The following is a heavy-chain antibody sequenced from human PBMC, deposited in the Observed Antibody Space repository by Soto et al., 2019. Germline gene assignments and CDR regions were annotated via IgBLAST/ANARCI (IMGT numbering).Heavy chain of an antibody. D-gene: IGHD1-7*01. V-gene: IGHV3-30*03. J-gene: IGHJ4*02. CDR3: ARHRWNYNRHYFDY. Sequence: GGSLRLSCAASGFTFSSYVMHWVRQAPGKGLEWVAVISYDGSNKYYADSVKSRVTISVDTSKNQFSLKLSSVTAADTAVYYCARHRWNYNRHYFDYWGQGTLVTVSS. CDR2: ISYDGSNK. CDR1: GFTFSSYV.